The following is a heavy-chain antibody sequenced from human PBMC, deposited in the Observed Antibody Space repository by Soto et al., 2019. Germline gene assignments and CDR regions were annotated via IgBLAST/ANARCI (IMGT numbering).Heavy chain of an antibody. CDR1: VFSRTTSGVG. CDR2: IYWYDDK. CDR3: AHRVLRTVFGLVTTNALDFDF. D-gene: IGHD3-3*01. V-gene: IGHV2-5*01. Sequence: QITLNESGPTQVKPRQTLTLTCTFSVFSRTTSGVGVGWIRQSPGKAPEWLPLIYWYDDKRYSPSLNSRLTITKDTSKNPVVLTMADLDPADTATYYCAHRVLRTVFGLVTTNALDFDFWGQGTPVAVSS. J-gene: IGHJ4*02.